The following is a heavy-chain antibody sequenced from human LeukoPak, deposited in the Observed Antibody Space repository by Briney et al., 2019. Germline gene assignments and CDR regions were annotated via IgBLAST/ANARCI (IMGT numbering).Heavy chain of an antibody. CDR2: IRSKAYGETT. CDR3: TRDTGRDCSSSSCPFDY. CDR1: GFTVSSNY. V-gene: IGHV3-49*04. Sequence: GGSLRLSCAASGFTVSSNYMSWVRQAPGKGLEWVGFIRSKAYGETTEYAASVTGRFTISRDDSKSIAYLQMNSLKTEDTAVYYRTRDTGRDCSSSSCPFDYWGQGTRVTVSS. D-gene: IGHD2-2*01. J-gene: IGHJ4*02.